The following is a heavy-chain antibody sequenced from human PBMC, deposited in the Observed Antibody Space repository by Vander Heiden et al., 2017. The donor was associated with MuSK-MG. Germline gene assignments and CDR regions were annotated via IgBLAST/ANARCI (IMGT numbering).Heavy chain of an antibody. CDR2: IRYDGSNK. J-gene: IGHJ3*02. Sequence: QVQLVESGGGVVQPGGSLRLSCAASGFTFSSYGMNWVRQAPGKGLEGVAFIRYDGSNKYEADAVKGRFTISRDNSKNTLYLQMKRMRAEDTAVYYFAGAKTVLGDAFDIWGQGTMVTVSS. D-gene: IGHD2-8*01. V-gene: IGHV3-30*02. CDR1: GFTFSSYG. CDR3: AGAKTVLGDAFDI.